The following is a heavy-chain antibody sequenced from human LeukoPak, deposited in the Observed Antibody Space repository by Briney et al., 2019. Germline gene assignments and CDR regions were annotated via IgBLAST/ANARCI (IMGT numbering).Heavy chain of an antibody. V-gene: IGHV4-61*02. CDR1: GGSISSGSYY. CDR2: IYTSGST. D-gene: IGHD6-13*01. J-gene: IGHJ4*02. Sequence: SQTLSLTCTVSGGSISSGSYYWSWIRQPAGKGLEWIGRIYTSGSTNYNPSLKSRVTISVDTSKNQFSLKLSPVTAADTAVYYCARGDIAAADNFDYWGQGTLVTVSS. CDR3: ARGDIAAADNFDY.